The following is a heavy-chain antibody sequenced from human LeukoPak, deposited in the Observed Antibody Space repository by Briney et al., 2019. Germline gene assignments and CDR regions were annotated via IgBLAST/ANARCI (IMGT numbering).Heavy chain of an antibody. CDR1: GGSISSYY. D-gene: IGHD2-2*02. J-gene: IGHJ4*02. V-gene: IGHV4-59*12. CDR3: ASRTGYCSSTSCYSFDS. CDR2: IYYSGST. Sequence: SETLSLTCTVSGGSISSYYWSWIRQPPGKELEWIGYIYYSGSTNYNPSLKSRVTMSVDKSKNQFSLKLSSVTAADTAVYYCASRTGYCSSTSCYSFDSWGQGTLVTVSS.